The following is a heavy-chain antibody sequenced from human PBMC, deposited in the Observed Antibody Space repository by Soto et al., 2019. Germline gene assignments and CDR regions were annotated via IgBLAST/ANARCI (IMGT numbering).Heavy chain of an antibody. CDR2: INAGNGNT. CDR3: ARDRGRMIQLWLPDY. CDR1: GYTFTSYA. V-gene: IGHV1-3*01. Sequence: GASVKVSCKASGYTFTSYAMHWVRQAPGQRLEWMGWINAGNGNTKYSQKFQGRVTITRDTSASTAYMELNSLRSEDTAVYYCARDRGRMIQLWLPDYWGQGTLVTVSS. J-gene: IGHJ4*02. D-gene: IGHD5-18*01.